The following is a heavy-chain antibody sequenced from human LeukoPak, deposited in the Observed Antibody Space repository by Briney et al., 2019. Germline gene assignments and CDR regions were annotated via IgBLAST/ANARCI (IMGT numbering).Heavy chain of an antibody. Sequence: GGSLRLSCAASGFTFSSYALSWVRQAPGKGLEWFSAISGGSGSSTYYADAVKGRFNISRDNSKTTLYLEMNSLRADDTAVYYCAKGSSSGWPYFFDNWGQGTLVTVSS. J-gene: IGHJ4*02. D-gene: IGHD6-19*01. V-gene: IGHV3-23*01. CDR3: AKGSSSGWPYFFDN. CDR2: ISGGSGSST. CDR1: GFTFSSYA.